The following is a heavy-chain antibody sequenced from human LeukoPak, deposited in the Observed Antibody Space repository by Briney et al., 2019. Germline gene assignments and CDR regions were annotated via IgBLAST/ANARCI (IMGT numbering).Heavy chain of an antibody. CDR1: GGTFSSYA. D-gene: IGHD5-12*01. CDR2: IIPIFGTA. Sequence: ASVKVSGKASGGTFSSYAISWVRQAPGQGLEWMGGIIPIFGTANYAQKFQGRVTITADESTSTAYMELSSLRSEDTAVYYCAAPTEATTYSFYYYYGMDVWGQGTTVTVSS. CDR3: AAPTEATTYSFYYYYGMDV. J-gene: IGHJ6*02. V-gene: IGHV1-69*01.